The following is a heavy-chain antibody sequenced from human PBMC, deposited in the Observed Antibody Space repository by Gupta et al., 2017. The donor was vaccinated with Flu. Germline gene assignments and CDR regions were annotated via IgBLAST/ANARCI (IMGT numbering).Heavy chain of an antibody. CDR3: AKQDQLPLMYYYYYMDV. CDR2: ISYDGGSK. V-gene: IGHV3-30*18. D-gene: IGHD2-2*01. CDR1: VFTFSHYG. Sequence: QVKLVESGGGVVPSWRSLRLSCAASVFTFSHYGMHCVRQAPGKGLEWVAFISYDGGSKYYADSVKGRFTIARDNSKNTLYLQVNSLRAEDTAVYYCAKQDQLPLMYYYYYMDVWGKGTTVIVSS. J-gene: IGHJ6*03.